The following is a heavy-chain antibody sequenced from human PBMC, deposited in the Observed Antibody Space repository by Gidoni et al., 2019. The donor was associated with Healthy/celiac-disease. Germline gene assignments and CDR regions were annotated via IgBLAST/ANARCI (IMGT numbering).Heavy chain of an antibody. CDR2: IIPIFGTA. CDR3: ARDGRLGITMVREFHYQGHYYYYMDV. Sequence: QVQLVQSGAEVKKPGSSVKVSCKASGGTFRSYAISWVRQAPGQGLEWMGGIIPIFGTANYAQKFQGRVTITADESTSTAYMELSSLRSEDTAVYYCARDGRLGITMVREFHYQGHYYYYMDVWGKGTTVTVSS. J-gene: IGHJ6*03. V-gene: IGHV1-69*01. CDR1: GGTFRSYA. D-gene: IGHD3-10*01.